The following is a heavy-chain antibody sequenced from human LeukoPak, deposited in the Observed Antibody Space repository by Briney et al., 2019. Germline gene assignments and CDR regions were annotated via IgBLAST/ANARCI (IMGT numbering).Heavy chain of an antibody. Sequence: GGSLRLSCAASGFTFSSYWMHWVRQAPGKGLVWVARINTDGSRTSYADSVKGRFTISRDNAKNTLYLQINSLRVEDTAVYFCARDRLLYLDYWGQGTPVTVSS. J-gene: IGHJ4*02. V-gene: IGHV3-74*01. CDR1: GFTFSSYW. D-gene: IGHD2-21*02. CDR3: ARDRLLYLDY. CDR2: INTDGSRT.